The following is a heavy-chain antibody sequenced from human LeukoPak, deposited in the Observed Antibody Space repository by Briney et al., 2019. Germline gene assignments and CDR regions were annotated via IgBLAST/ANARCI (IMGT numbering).Heavy chain of an antibody. CDR1: GFTFTTYA. CDR2: IRYDGSNK. J-gene: IGHJ3*02. CDR3: AKGGCSSTSCYPADAFDI. V-gene: IGHV3-30*02. D-gene: IGHD2-2*01. Sequence: GGSLRLSCAASGFTFTTYAMSWVRQAPGKGLEWVAFIRYDGSNKYYADSVKGRFTISRDNSKNTLYLQMNSLRAEDTAVYYCAKGGCSSTSCYPADAFDIWGQGTMVTVSS.